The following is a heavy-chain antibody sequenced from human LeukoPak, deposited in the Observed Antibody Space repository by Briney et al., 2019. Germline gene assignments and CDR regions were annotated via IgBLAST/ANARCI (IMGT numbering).Heavy chain of an antibody. J-gene: IGHJ4*02. CDR3: ARERYDDYGGTTRRILDY. D-gene: IGHD4-23*01. Sequence: SETLSLTCTVSGGSISSSSYYWSWLRQPPGKGLEWIGYIYYSGSTNYNPSLKSRVTISVDTSKNQFSLKLSSVTAADTAVYYCARERYDDYGGTTRRILDYWGQGTLVTVSS. CDR2: IYYSGST. CDR1: GGSISSSSYY. V-gene: IGHV4-61*01.